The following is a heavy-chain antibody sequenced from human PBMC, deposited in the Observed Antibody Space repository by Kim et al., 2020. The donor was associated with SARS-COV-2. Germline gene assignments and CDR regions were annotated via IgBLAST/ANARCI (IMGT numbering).Heavy chain of an antibody. D-gene: IGHD6-13*01. CDR3: ARESIAAAGFPEADWFDP. J-gene: IGHJ5*02. V-gene: IGHV4-39*07. Sequence: KSRVTISVDTSKNQFSLKLSSVTAADTAVYYCARESIAAAGFPEADWFDPWGQGTLVTVSS.